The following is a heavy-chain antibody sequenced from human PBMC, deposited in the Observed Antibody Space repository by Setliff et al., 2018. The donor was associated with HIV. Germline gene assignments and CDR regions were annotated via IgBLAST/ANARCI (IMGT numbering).Heavy chain of an antibody. V-gene: IGHV4-59*01. CDR1: GGSISSYY. CDR2: VFYSGDT. D-gene: IGHD5-12*01. Sequence: SETLSLTCTASGGSISSYYWSWIRQPPGKGLEWIGFVFYSGDTSYNPSLKRRVTISVDTSKNQISLKLRSVTAADTAVYYCARGWLQFGVKFYYYIDVWGKGTTVTVSS. CDR3: ARGWLQFGVKFYYYIDV. J-gene: IGHJ6*03.